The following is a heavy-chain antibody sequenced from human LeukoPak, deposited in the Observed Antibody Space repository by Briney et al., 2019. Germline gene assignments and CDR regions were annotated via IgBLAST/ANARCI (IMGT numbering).Heavy chain of an antibody. V-gene: IGHV4-34*01. CDR2: INHSGST. CDR1: GGSFSGYY. Sequence: SETLSLTCAVYGGSFSGYYWSWIRQPPGKGLEWIGEINHSGSTNYNPSLKSRVTISVDTSKNQFSLKLSSVTAADTAVYYCARLWRSGGYSYSYFDYWGQGTLVTVSS. CDR3: ARLWRSGGYSYSYFDY. D-gene: IGHD5-18*01. J-gene: IGHJ4*02.